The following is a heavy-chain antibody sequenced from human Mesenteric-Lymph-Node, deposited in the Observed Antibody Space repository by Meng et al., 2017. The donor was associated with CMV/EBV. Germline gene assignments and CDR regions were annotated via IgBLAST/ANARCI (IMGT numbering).Heavy chain of an antibody. CDR2: INWNGGST. CDR3: ARGSVGLVGARFDH. Sequence: GESLKISCAASGFTFDDYDMSWVRQAPGKGLEWVSGINWNGGSTYYADSVKGRFTISRDNAKNSLYLQMNGLRAEDTAVYYCARGSVGLVGARFDHWGQGTLVTVSS. J-gene: IGHJ4*02. V-gene: IGHV3-20*04. CDR1: GFTFDDYD. D-gene: IGHD1-26*01.